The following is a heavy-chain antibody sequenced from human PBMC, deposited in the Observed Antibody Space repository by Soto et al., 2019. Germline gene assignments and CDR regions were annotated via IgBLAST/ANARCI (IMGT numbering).Heavy chain of an antibody. Sequence: LSLTCAVSGGSISSSNWWSWVRQPPGKGLEWIGEIYHSGSTNYRSSLKSRVTISGDTSKNQFSLRLRSVTAADTAVYFCARSTGYGDSYFDYWGQGALVTVSS. CDR3: ARSTGYGDSYFDY. J-gene: IGHJ4*02. D-gene: IGHD4-17*01. CDR1: GGSISSSNW. CDR2: IYHSGST. V-gene: IGHV4-4*01.